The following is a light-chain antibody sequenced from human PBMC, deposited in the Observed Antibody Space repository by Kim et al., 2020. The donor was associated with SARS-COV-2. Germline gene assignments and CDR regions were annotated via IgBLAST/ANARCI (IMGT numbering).Light chain of an antibody. V-gene: IGKV3-11*01. CDR1: QSVGTY. J-gene: IGKJ4*01. CDR3: QQRSNWPLT. Sequence: LSPGEGATLSCRASQSVGTYLAWYQQKPGQAPRLLIYDGSYRATGIPARFSGSGSGTDFILTISSLEPGDFAVYYCQQRSNWPLTFGGGTKVDIK. CDR2: DGS.